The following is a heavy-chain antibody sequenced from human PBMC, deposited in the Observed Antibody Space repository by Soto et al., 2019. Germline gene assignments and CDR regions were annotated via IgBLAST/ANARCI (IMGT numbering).Heavy chain of an antibody. Sequence: GSLRLSCAASGFTFSSYGMHWVRQAPGKGLEWVAVISYDGSNKYYADSVKGRFTISRDNSKNTLYLQMNSLRAEDTAVYYCAKGGSAAAVGTSEGFDYWGQGT. CDR1: GFTFSSYG. CDR3: AKGGSAAAVGTSEGFDY. D-gene: IGHD6-13*01. CDR2: ISYDGSNK. J-gene: IGHJ4*02. V-gene: IGHV3-30*18.